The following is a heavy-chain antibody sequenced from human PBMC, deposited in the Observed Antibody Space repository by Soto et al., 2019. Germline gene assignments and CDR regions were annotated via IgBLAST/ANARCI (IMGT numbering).Heavy chain of an antibody. D-gene: IGHD4-17*01. V-gene: IGHV3-21*01. CDR1: RFRFSDYT. J-gene: IGHJ3*02. Sequence: EVELVESGGGLVKPGGSLRLSCLASRFRFSDYTMTWVSQAPGKGLEWVSSISIISTYIYYGDSVKGRFTISRANAKNSLYLQMNSLRVEDTAVYYCARRGSEVTTGGGALDMWGQGTMVTVSS. CDR3: ARRGSEVTTGGGALDM. CDR2: ISIISTYI.